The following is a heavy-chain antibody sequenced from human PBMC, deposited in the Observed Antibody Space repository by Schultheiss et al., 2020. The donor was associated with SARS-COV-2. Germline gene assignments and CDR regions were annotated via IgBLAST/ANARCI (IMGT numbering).Heavy chain of an antibody. Sequence: GGSLRLSCAASGFTFSSYGMHWVRQAPGKGLEWVSYISSSSSTIYYADSVKGRFTISRDNAKNSLYLQMNSLRAEDTAVYYCARDGYYYYYGMDVWGQGTTVTVSS. V-gene: IGHV3-48*01. CDR3: ARDGYYYYYGMDV. J-gene: IGHJ6*02. CDR2: ISSSSSTI. CDR1: GFTFSSYG.